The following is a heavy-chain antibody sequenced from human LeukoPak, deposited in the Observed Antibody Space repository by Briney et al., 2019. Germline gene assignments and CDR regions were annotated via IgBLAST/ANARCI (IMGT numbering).Heavy chain of an antibody. V-gene: IGHV1-18*01. CDR1: GYTFTSYG. D-gene: IGHD6-6*01. Sequence: ASVKVSCKASGYTFTSYGISWVRQAPGQGLEWMGWISAYNGNTNYAQKLQGRVTMTTDTSTSTAYMELRSLRSDDTAVYYCARTGHSSSSGVLIDYWGQGTLVTVSS. J-gene: IGHJ4*02. CDR3: ARTGHSSSSGVLIDY. CDR2: ISAYNGNT.